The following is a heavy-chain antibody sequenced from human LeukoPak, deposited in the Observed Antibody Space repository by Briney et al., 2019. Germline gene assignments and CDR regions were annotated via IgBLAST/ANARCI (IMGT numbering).Heavy chain of an antibody. Sequence: PSETLSLTCTVSGGSISSCYWSWIRQPPGKGLEWIGYIYYSGSTNYNPSLKSRVTISVDTSKNQFSLKLSSVTAADTAVYYCARHPHPGAPTPYYYYGMDVWGQGTTVTVSS. CDR2: IYYSGST. CDR1: GGSISSCY. J-gene: IGHJ6*02. V-gene: IGHV4-59*08. CDR3: ARHPHPGAPTPYYYYGMDV. D-gene: IGHD1-26*01.